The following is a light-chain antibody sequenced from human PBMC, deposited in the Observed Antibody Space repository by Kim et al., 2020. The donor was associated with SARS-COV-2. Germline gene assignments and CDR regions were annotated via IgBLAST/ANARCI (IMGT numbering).Light chain of an antibody. Sequence: SASVGDRGTIPRRASRSIGSWLAWYQQQPGKAPNLLIYEASSLKSGVPSRFSGSGSGTEFTLTISSLQPDDFATYYCQQYDTSRTFGQGTKVDIK. J-gene: IGKJ1*01. V-gene: IGKV1-5*03. CDR2: EAS. CDR3: QQYDTSRT. CDR1: RSIGSW.